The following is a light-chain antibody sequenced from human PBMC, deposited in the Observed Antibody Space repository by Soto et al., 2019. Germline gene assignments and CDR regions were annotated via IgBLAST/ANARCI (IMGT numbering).Light chain of an antibody. J-gene: IGKJ1*01. CDR1: QNIRGNE. Sequence: EVVLTQSPGTLSLSPGERATLSCRASQNIRGNELAWYQQKPGQAPRLLIYRGSSRATGIPDRFSGRGSGTDFTLTISRLEPEDFAVDYCQDYGTSAPWTFGQGNKVEIK. CDR3: QDYGTSAPWT. V-gene: IGKV3-20*01. CDR2: RGS.